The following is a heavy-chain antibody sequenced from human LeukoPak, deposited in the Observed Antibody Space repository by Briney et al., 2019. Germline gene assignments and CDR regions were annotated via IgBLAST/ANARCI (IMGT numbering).Heavy chain of an antibody. D-gene: IGHD3-22*01. CDR2: INHSGST. Sequence: PSETLSLTCAVYGGSFSGYYWSWIRQPPGKGLEWIGEINHSGSTNYNPSLKSRVTISVDTSKNQFSLKLSSVTAADTAVYYCARGRGPYYDSSGYYRWGQGTLVTVSS. CDR3: ARGRGPYYDSSGYYR. CDR1: GGSFSGYY. V-gene: IGHV4-34*01. J-gene: IGHJ4*02.